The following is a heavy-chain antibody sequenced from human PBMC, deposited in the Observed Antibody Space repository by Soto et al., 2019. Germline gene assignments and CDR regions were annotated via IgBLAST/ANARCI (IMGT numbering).Heavy chain of an antibody. J-gene: IGHJ4*02. Sequence: QVQLQESGPGLVKPSGTLSLTCTVSGGSMTSSNWWNWVRQSPGKGLEWIGEAHHSGRTNYNPSHKSRVTLSVDKSKNHFSLKLSAVTSADSAVYYCAISAATGLDYWGQGTLVTVSS. V-gene: IGHV4-4*02. CDR1: GGSMTSSNW. CDR3: AISAATGLDY. D-gene: IGHD1-26*01. CDR2: AHHSGRT.